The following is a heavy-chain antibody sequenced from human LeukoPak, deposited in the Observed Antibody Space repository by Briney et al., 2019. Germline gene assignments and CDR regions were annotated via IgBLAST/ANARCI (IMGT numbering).Heavy chain of an antibody. CDR3: ARLSMVRGVPEHYGMDV. CDR2: IYYSGST. V-gene: IGHV4-59*08. Sequence: SETLSLTCTVSGGSISSYYWSWIRQPPGKGLEWIGYIYYSGSTNYNPSLKSRVTISVDTSKNQFSLKLSSVTAADTAVYYCARLSMVRGVPEHYGMDVWGQGTTVTVSS. CDR1: GGSISSYY. J-gene: IGHJ6*02. D-gene: IGHD3-10*01.